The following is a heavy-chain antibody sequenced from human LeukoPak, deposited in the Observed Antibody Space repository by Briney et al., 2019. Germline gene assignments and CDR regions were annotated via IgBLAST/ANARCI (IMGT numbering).Heavy chain of an antibody. V-gene: IGHV3-64*01. CDR2: ISSNGGST. J-gene: IGHJ5*02. CDR3: ARDLRPAEGSNWFDP. CDR1: GFTFSGYA. D-gene: IGHD2-2*01. Sequence: GGSLRLSCAASGFTFSGYAMHWVRQAPGKGLEYVSAISSNGGSTYYANSVKGRFTISRDNSKNTLYLQMGSLRAEDMAVYYCARDLRPAEGSNWFDPWGQGTLVTVSS.